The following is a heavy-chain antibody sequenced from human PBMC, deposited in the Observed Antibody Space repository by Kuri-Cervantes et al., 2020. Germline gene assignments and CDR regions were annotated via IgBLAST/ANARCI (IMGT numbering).Heavy chain of an antibody. CDR1: GFTFDDYA. D-gene: IGHD3-3*01. CDR2: ISWNSGSI. CDR3: ARSYYDFWSGYYMDAFDI. Sequence: SLKISCAASGFTFDDYAMHWVRQAPGKGLEWVSGISWNSGSIGYADSVKGRFTISRDNAKNSLYLQMNSLRAEDTAVYYCARSYYDFWSGYYMDAFDIWGQGTMVTVSS. V-gene: IGHV3-9*01. J-gene: IGHJ3*02.